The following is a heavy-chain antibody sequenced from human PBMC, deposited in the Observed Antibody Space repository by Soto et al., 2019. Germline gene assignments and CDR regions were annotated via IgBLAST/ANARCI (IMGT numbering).Heavy chain of an antibody. D-gene: IGHD6-13*01. CDR1: GGSISSSY. V-gene: IGHV4-59*08. CDR2: IYYSGST. Sequence: SETLSLTCTVSGGSISSSYWSWIRQPPGKGLEWIGYIYYSGSTNYNPSPKSRVTISVDTSKNQFSLKLSSVTAADTAVYYCARYIAAAGMDYYYGMDVWGQGTTVT. J-gene: IGHJ6*02. CDR3: ARYIAAAGMDYYYGMDV.